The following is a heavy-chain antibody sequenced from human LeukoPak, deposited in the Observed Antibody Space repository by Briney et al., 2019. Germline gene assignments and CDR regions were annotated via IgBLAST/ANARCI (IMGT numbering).Heavy chain of an antibody. CDR3: ARGGDIVVVPAAMSLDY. V-gene: IGHV3-21*01. J-gene: IGHJ4*02. CDR1: RFTFSSYS. CDR2: ISSSSSYI. Sequence: GGSLRLSCAASRFTFSSYSMSWVRQAPGKGLEWVSSISSSSSYIYHADSVKGRFTITRDNSKNTLYLQMNSLRAEDTAVYYCARGGDIVVVPAAMSLDYWGQGTLVTVSS. D-gene: IGHD2-2*01.